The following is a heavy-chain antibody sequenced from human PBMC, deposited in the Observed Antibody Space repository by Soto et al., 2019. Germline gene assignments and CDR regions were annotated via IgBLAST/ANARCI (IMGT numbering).Heavy chain of an antibody. Sequence: PGGSLRLSCAASGFTFSSYGMHWVRQAPGKGLEWVAVISYDGSNKYYAGSVKGRFTISGDNSKNTLYLQMNSLRAEDTAVHYCAKDRLLHYYDSSGYPYSNWFDPWGQGTLVTVSS. J-gene: IGHJ5*02. CDR2: ISYDGSNK. CDR3: AKDRLLHYYDSSGYPYSNWFDP. CDR1: GFTFSSYG. V-gene: IGHV3-30*18. D-gene: IGHD3-22*01.